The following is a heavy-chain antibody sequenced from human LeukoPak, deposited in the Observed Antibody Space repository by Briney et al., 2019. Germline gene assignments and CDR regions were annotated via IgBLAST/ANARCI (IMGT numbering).Heavy chain of an antibody. Sequence: GASVKVSCKVSGYTLTELSMHWVRQAPGKGLEWMGGFDPEDGETIYAQKFQGRVTMTEDTSADTAYMELSSLRSEDTAVYYCATAGYSSGLGDYWGQGTLVTVSS. CDR3: ATAGYSSGLGDY. CDR1: GYTLTELS. V-gene: IGHV1-24*01. CDR2: FDPEDGET. D-gene: IGHD6-19*01. J-gene: IGHJ4*02.